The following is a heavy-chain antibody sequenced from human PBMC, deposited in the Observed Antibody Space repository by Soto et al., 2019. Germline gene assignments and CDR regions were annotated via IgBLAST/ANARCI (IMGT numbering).Heavy chain of an antibody. D-gene: IGHD2-2*01. V-gene: IGHV1-69*13. Sequence: SVKVSCKASGGTFSSYAISWVRKAPGQGLEWMGGIIPIFGTANYAQKFQGRVTITADESTSTAYMELSSLRSEDTAVYYCARAWGVVVPASNWFDPWGQGTLVTVSS. J-gene: IGHJ5*02. CDR2: IIPIFGTA. CDR1: GGTFSSYA. CDR3: ARAWGVVVPASNWFDP.